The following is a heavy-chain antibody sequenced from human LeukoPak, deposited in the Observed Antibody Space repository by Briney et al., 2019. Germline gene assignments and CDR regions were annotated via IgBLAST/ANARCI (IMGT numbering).Heavy chain of an antibody. V-gene: IGHV3-23*01. CDR2: INPSGANT. CDR3: AKNAVVVAATYYFDY. CDR1: GFTFSNYV. J-gene: IGHJ4*02. Sequence: GGSLRLSCAASGFTFSNYVMSWVRQAPGKGLEWISTINPSGANTYYAASVRGRLTISRDNSKDSLHLRMNGLRADDTAIYYCAKNAVVVAATYYFDYWGQGTLVTVSS. D-gene: IGHD2-15*01.